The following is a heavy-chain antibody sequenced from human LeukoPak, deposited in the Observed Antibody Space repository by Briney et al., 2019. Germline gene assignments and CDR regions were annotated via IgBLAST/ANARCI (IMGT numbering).Heavy chain of an antibody. Sequence: ASVNVFCRASGYTFTSYGISWVRQAPGQGLEWMGWISAYYGDTNYAQKLQGRVTMTTDTSTSTAYMELRSLRSDDTAVYYCARALRYYYDSSGYYFDYWGQGTVVSVSS. J-gene: IGHJ4*02. CDR1: GYTFTSYG. CDR3: ARALRYYYDSSGYYFDY. D-gene: IGHD3-22*01. CDR2: ISAYYGDT. V-gene: IGHV1-18*01.